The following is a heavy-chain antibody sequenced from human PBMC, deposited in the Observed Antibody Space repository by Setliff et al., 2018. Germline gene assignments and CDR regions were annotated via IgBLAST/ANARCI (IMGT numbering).Heavy chain of an antibody. D-gene: IGHD1-7*01. V-gene: IGHV3-23*01. CDR3: AKYPSNSVYNYFDP. CDR1: GFTFSSYA. CDR2: ISGSGGAT. J-gene: IGHJ5*02. Sequence: GESLKISCAASGFTFSSYAMTWVRQAPGKGLEWASGISGSGGATYYAASVKGRFSISRDNSKNTLSLQMNSLRAEDTAIYYCAKYPSNSVYNYFDPWGQGTLVTVSS.